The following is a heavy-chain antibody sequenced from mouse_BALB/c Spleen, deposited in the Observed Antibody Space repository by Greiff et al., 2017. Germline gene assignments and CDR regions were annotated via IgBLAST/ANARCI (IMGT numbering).Heavy chain of an antibody. D-gene: IGHD1-1*01. CDR3: ARRGYYGSEYFDV. V-gene: IGHV5-12-1*01. CDR1: GFAFSSYD. CDR2: ISSGGGST. J-gene: IGHJ1*01. Sequence: EVKLMESGGGLVKPGGSLKLSCAASGFAFSSYDMSWVRQTPEKRLEWVAYISSGGGSTYYPDTVKGRFTISRDNAKNTLYLQMSSLKSEDTAMYYFARRGYYGSEYFDVWGAGTTVTVSS.